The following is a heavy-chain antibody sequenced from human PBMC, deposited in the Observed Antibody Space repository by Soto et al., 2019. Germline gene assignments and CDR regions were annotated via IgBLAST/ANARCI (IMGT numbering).Heavy chain of an antibody. V-gene: IGHV1-69*01. CDR2: IIPLFGTT. J-gene: IGHJ6*02. CDR1: GDTFKNCV. Sequence: QVQVVQSGVEVRRPGSSVKVSCKASGDTFKNCVISWVRQAPGQGLEWMGGIIPLFGTTDFAQRLQGRLTITTDESTTTAYMELSRLISEDTATYYCAAELGFGKLSVVWGQGTTVIVSS. D-gene: IGHD7-27*01. CDR3: AAELGFGKLSVV.